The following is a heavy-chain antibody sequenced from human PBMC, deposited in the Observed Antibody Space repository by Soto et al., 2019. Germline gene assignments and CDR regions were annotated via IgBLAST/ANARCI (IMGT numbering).Heavy chain of an antibody. CDR1: GFTFSSYS. Sequence: GGSLRLSCAASGFTFSSYSMNWVRQAPGKGLEWVSYISSSSSTIYYADSVKGRFTISRDNAKNSLYLQMNSLRDEDTAVYYCARDQGLRYFFLGYYYYGMDVWGQGTTVTVSS. V-gene: IGHV3-48*02. CDR3: ARDQGLRYFFLGYYYYGMDV. CDR2: ISSSSSTI. D-gene: IGHD3-9*01. J-gene: IGHJ6*02.